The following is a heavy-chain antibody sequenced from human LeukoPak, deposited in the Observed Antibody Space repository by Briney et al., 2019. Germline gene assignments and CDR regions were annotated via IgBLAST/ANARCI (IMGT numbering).Heavy chain of an antibody. CDR1: GGSISSGTYY. D-gene: IGHD1-14*01. CDR2: IYASGDT. Sequence: SQTLSLTCTVSGGSISSGTYYWSWIRQPAGKGLEWIGRIYASGDTNYSPSLKSRVTISLDTSKNQFSLILTSVTAADSAVYFCASSPTRNTNLQHWGQGTLVTVSS. V-gene: IGHV4-61*02. CDR3: ASSPTRNTNLQH. J-gene: IGHJ1*01.